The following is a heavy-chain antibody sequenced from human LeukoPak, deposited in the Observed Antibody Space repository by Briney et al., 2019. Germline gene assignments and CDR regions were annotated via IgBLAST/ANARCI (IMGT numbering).Heavy chain of an antibody. J-gene: IGHJ4*02. CDR1: EYSFTNYW. Sequence: GEPLKISCRGSEYSFTNYWIGWVRQMPGKGLEWMGIIYPGDSDTRYSPSFQGQVTISADKSISTAYLQWSSLKASDTAMYYCGRLTTPVLTDYWGQGTLVTVSS. D-gene: IGHD1-1*01. CDR2: IYPGDSDT. CDR3: GRLTTPVLTDY. V-gene: IGHV5-51*01.